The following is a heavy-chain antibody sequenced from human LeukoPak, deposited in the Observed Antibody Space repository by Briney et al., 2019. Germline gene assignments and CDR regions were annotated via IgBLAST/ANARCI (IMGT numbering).Heavy chain of an antibody. CDR2: ISYDGSNK. J-gene: IGHJ1*01. Sequence: GRSLRLSCAASGFTFSSYAMHWVRQAPGKGLEWVAVISYDGSNKYYADSVKGRFTISRDNSKNTLYLQMNSLRAEDTAVYYCARRYRARTYYYDSSGYYYEYFQHWGQGTLVTVSS. CDR1: GFTFSSYA. CDR3: ARRYRARTYYYDSSGYYYEYFQH. D-gene: IGHD3-22*01. V-gene: IGHV3-30-3*01.